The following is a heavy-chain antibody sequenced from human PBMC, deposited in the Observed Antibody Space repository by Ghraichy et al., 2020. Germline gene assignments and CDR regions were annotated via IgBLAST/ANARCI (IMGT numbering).Heavy chain of an antibody. J-gene: IGHJ4*02. D-gene: IGHD5-18*01. CDR2: ISSRSTYI. V-gene: IGHV3-21*01. CDR3: ARAYGDTAKVIPFDY. CDR1: GFTFSPYS. Sequence: GGSLRLSCAASGFTFSPYSMNWVRQAPGKGLEWVSSISSRSTYIYYADSVKGRFTISRDNAKNSVFLQMNSLGAEDTAVYYCARAYGDTAKVIPFDYWGQGTLVTVSS.